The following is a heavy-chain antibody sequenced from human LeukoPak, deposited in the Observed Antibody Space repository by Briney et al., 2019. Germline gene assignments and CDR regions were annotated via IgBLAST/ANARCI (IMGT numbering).Heavy chain of an antibody. D-gene: IGHD3-10*02. CDR3: AELGITMIGGV. V-gene: IGHV3-48*03. J-gene: IGHJ6*04. CDR1: GFTFSSCE. CDR2: ISSSGSTI. Sequence: GGSLRLSCAGSGFTFSSCEMNWVRQAPGKGLEWVSYISSSGSTIYYADSVKGRFTISRDNAKNSLYLQMNSLRAEDTAVYYCAELGITMIGGVWGKGTTVTISS.